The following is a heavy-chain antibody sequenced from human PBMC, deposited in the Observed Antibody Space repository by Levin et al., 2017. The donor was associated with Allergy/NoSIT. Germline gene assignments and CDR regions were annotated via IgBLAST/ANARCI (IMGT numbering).Heavy chain of an antibody. CDR2: IYSGGST. CDR3: ARVGGGYCSGTRCYDYYDMDV. J-gene: IGHJ6*02. CDR1: GFTVSSNY. D-gene: IGHD2-2*03. Sequence: GGSLRLSCVASGFTVSSNYMNWVRQSPGKGLEWVSVIYSGGSTYYADSVKGRFTISRDDSKNTLYLQMNSLRVEDTAVYYCARVGGGYCSGTRCYDYYDMDVWGQGTTVTVSS. V-gene: IGHV3-66*01.